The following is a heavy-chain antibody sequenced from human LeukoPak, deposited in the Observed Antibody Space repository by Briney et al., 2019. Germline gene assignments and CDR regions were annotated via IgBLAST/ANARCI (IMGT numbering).Heavy chain of an antibody. V-gene: IGHV3-23*01. J-gene: IGHJ4*02. CDR2: VSGRDSNT. D-gene: IGHD4-23*01. Sequence: GGSLRLSCAASGFXFSSYEINWVRQAPGKGLEWVSTVSGRDSNTYYADSVEGRFIISRDNSRNTLYLQMNSLRAEDTAVYYCARRSDYGGNGNYFDYWGQGTPVTVSS. CDR1: GFXFSSYE. CDR3: ARRSDYGGNGNYFDY.